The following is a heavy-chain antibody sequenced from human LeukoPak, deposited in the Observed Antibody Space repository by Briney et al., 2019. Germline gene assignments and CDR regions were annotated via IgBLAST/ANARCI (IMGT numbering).Heavy chain of an antibody. V-gene: IGHV3-23*01. CDR3: AKQVGNSAYYTLDY. CDR1: GFTFSSYA. D-gene: IGHD3-3*01. J-gene: IGHJ4*02. CDR2: ISGRGGST. Sequence: GGSLRLSCAASGFTFSSYAMTWVRQAPGKGLEWVSVISGRGGSTYYADSVKGRFTISRDNSKNTLYLQMNSLRAEDTAVYYCAKQVGNSAYYTLDYWGQGTLVTVSS.